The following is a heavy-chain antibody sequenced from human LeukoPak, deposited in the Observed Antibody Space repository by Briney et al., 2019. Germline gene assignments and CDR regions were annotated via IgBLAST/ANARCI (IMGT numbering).Heavy chain of an antibody. Sequence: SETLSLTCTVSDGSISSNTYYWGWIRQPPGKGLEWIGSIYYSGSTYYNPSLMSRVTISLDTSKNQFSLKLTSVTAADTAVYFCASDTVGATFPGASDIWGQGTMVTVSS. CDR1: DGSISSNTYY. V-gene: IGHV4-39*07. CDR3: ASDTVGATFPGASDI. J-gene: IGHJ3*02. CDR2: IYYSGST. D-gene: IGHD1-26*01.